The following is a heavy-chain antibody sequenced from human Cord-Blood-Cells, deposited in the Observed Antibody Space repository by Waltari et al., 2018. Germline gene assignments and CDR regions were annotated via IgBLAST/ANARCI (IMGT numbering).Heavy chain of an antibody. CDR2: IYSGGST. Sequence: EVQLVESGGGLIQPGGSLRRSCAASGFTVSIHYMSWGRQAPGKGLEWVSVIYSGGSTYYADSVKGRFTISRDNSKNTLYLQMNSLRAEDTAVYYCARENNDGSSSGWGQGTLVTVSS. CDR3: ARENNDGSSSG. D-gene: IGHD6-6*01. CDR1: GFTVSIHY. J-gene: IGHJ4*02. V-gene: IGHV3-53*01.